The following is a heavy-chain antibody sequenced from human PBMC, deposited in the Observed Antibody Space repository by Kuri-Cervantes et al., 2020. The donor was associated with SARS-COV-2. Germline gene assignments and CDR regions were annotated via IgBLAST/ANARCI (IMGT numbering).Heavy chain of an antibody. CDR1: GYTFTSYG. V-gene: IGHV1-18*04. CDR2: SSAYNGNT. D-gene: IGHD5-18*01. CDR3: ARGGYLFPHDY. Sequence: ASVKVSCKASGYTFTSYGISWVRQAPGQGLEWMGWSSAYNGNTDYAQKLQGRVTMTTDTSTGTAYVELRSLRSDDTAVYYCARGGYLFPHDYWGQGTLVTVSS. J-gene: IGHJ4*02.